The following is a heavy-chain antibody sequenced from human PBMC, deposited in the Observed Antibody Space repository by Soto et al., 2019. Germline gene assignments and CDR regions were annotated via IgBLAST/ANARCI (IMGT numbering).Heavy chain of an antibody. CDR1: GYTFTSYG. Sequence: GASGKVSCKASGYTFTSYGISWVRQAPGQGLEWMGWISAYNGNTNYAQKLQGRVTMTTDTSTSTAYMELRSLRSDDTAVYYCASRYDYIWGSYRTPKDAFDIWG. CDR3: ASRYDYIWGSYRTPKDAFDI. D-gene: IGHD3-16*02. CDR2: ISAYNGNT. V-gene: IGHV1-18*01. J-gene: IGHJ3*02.